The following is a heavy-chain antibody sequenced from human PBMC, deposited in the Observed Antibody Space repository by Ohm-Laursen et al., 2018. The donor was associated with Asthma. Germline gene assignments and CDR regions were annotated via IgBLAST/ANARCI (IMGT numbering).Heavy chain of an antibody. D-gene: IGHD4-17*01. CDR1: GGSISSGGYY. J-gene: IGHJ6*02. V-gene: IGHV4-31*03. CDR3: ARDGVMTTVTKGPYYYGMDV. Sequence: TLSLTCTVSGGSISSGGYYWSWIRQHPGKGLEWIGYIYYSGSTYYNPSLKSRVTISVDTSKNQFSLKLSSVTAADTAVYYCARDGVMTTVTKGPYYYGMDVWGQGTMVTVSS. CDR2: IYYSGST.